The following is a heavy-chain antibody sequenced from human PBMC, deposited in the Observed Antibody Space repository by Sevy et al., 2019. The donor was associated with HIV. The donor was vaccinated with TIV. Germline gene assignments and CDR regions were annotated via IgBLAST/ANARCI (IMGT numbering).Heavy chain of an antibody. J-gene: IGHJ4*02. CDR1: GFTFSSYG. D-gene: IGHD2-2*01. Sequence: GGSLRLSCAASGFTFSSYGMHWVRQAPGKGLEWVAVISYDGSNKYYADSVKGRFTISRDNSKNTLYLEMNSLRAEDTAVYYCAKDYGVLRYCSSTSCYRDRGLSLSFVPDYWGQGTLVTVSS. CDR2: ISYDGSNK. V-gene: IGHV3-30*18. CDR3: AKDYGVLRYCSSTSCYRDRGLSLSFVPDY.